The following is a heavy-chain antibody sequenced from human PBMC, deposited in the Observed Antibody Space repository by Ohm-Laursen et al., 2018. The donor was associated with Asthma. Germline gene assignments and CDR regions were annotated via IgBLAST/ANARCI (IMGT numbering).Heavy chain of an antibody. D-gene: IGHD3-22*01. CDR1: GFTFRSYA. V-gene: IGHV3-30-3*01. Sequence: SLRLSCTASGFTFRSYAMHWVRQAPGKGLEWVAVGGSYYDGGLKYYADSVKGRFTISRDNSKNTLYLQMNSLRAEDTAVYYCARVSLVITKRASDYWGQGTLVTVSS. J-gene: IGHJ4*02. CDR3: ARVSLVITKRASDY. CDR2: GGSYYDGGLK.